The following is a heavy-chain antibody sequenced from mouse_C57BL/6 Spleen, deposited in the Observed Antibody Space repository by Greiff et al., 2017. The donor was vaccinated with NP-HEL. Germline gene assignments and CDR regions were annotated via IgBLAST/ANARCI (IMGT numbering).Heavy chain of an antibody. CDR1: GYAFTNYL. D-gene: IGHD4-1*01. CDR3: ARSNWDGYYFDY. CDR2: INPGSGGT. V-gene: IGHV1-54*01. J-gene: IGHJ2*01. Sequence: VQLQQSGAELVRPGTSVKVSCKASGYAFTNYLIEWVKQRPGQGLEWIGVINPGSGGTNYNEKFKGKATLTADKSSSTAYMQLSSLTSEDSAVYFCARSNWDGYYFDYWGQGTTLTVSS.